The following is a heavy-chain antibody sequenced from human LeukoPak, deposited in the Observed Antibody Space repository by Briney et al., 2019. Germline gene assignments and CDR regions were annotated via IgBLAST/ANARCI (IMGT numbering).Heavy chain of an antibody. Sequence: GGSLRLSCAASGFTFSNFAMSWVRQAPGEGLQWVSAISDSGGGTFYADSVKGRFTISRDNSKNTLYLQMNSLRAEDTAVYYCAKVGVGCVAVEHWGQGTLVTVSS. V-gene: IGHV3-23*01. CDR2: ISDSGGGT. CDR3: AKVGVGCVAVEH. J-gene: IGHJ4*01. CDR1: GFTFSNFA. D-gene: IGHD3-16*01.